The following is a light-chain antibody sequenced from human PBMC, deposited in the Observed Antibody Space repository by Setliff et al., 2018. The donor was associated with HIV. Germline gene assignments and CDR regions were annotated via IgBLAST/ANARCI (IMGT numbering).Light chain of an antibody. CDR2: DVS. CDR1: SSDVGHYNY. J-gene: IGLJ1*01. CDR3: SSYTTSSTYV. Sequence: QSALVQPASVSGSPGQSITISCTGTSSDVGHYNYVSWYQQHPGKAPKFMIYDVSNRPSGISNRFSGSKSGNTASLTTSGLQAEDEADYYCSSYTTSSTYVFGTGTKVTVL. V-gene: IGLV2-14*03.